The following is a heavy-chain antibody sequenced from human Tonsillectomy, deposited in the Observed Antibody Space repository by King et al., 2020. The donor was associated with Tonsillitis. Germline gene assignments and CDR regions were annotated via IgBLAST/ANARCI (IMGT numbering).Heavy chain of an antibody. J-gene: IGHJ4*02. CDR3: ARVRGTTVTTTGTYFDY. CDR2: ISSSSSYI. Sequence: QLVQSGGGLVKPGGSLRLSCAASGFTFGSYSMNWVRQAPGKGLEWVSFISSSSSYIYYADSVKGRFTISRDNAKNSLYLQMNSLRAEDTAVYYCARVRGTTVTTTGTYFDYWGQGTLVTVSS. V-gene: IGHV3-21*01. CDR1: GFTFGSYS. D-gene: IGHD4-17*01.